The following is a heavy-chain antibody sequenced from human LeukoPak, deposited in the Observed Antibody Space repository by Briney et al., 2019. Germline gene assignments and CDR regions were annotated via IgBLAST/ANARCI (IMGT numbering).Heavy chain of an antibody. D-gene: IGHD3-16*02. CDR2: IYPGDSVT. CDR3: ARTYVWGSYRPYYFDY. J-gene: IGHJ4*02. V-gene: IGHV5-51*01. Sequence: GESLNVSCKGSGYRLTSYWIGWLRQIHGKGLAWMGMIYPGDSVTYHRPSFQRRLPLSADKSISTAYLQWSSLKASDSAMYYCARTYVWGSYRPYYFDYWGKGTLVTVSS. CDR1: GYRLTSYW.